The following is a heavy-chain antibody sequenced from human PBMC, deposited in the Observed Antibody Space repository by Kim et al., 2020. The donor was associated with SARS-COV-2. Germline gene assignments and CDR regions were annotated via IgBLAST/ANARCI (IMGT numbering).Heavy chain of an antibody. Sequence: DFVKGRFTISRDNAKNSLYLHMNTLRAEDTAVYYCARTAATGRFYYFDFWGQGILVSVSS. CDR3: ARTAATGRFYYFDF. D-gene: IGHD3-9*01. J-gene: IGHJ4*02. V-gene: IGHV3-7*03.